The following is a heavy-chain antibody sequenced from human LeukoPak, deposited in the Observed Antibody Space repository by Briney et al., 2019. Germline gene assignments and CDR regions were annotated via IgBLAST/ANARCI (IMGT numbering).Heavy chain of an antibody. CDR3: ASEYYYDSSGYYPKPVSFDY. V-gene: IGHV3-33*01. D-gene: IGHD3-22*01. Sequence: GGSLRLSCAASGFTFSIYGMHWVRQAPGKGLEWVAVIWYDGSNKYYADSVKGRFTISRDNSKNTLYLQMNSLRAEDTAVYYCASEYYYDSSGYYPKPVSFDYWGQGTLVTVSS. J-gene: IGHJ4*02. CDR2: IWYDGSNK. CDR1: GFTFSIYG.